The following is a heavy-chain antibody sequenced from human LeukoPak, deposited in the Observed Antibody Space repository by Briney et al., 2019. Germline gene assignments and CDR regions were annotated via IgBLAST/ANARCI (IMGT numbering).Heavy chain of an antibody. D-gene: IGHD5-12*01. Sequence: ASVKLSRTAAAYTFTSNDINWVRHGPGQGHGRMGGTNTNSGSRSYAQKAQGRVTITRNSSITTAYMELSSLRSEDTAVYYCARGRQGGIVATIKAYYYYMAVWGEGTTASVS. CDR3: ARGRQGGIVATIKAYYYYMAV. V-gene: IGHV1-8*03. J-gene: IGHJ6*03. CDR2: TNTNSGSR. CDR1: AYTFTSND.